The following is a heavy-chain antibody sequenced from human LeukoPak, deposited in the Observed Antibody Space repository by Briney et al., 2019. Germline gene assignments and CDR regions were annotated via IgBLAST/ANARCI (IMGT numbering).Heavy chain of an antibody. V-gene: IGHV4-59*08. CDR3: ARRNDFGI. CDR2: IYYSGRT. Sequence: SETLSLTCTVSGGSISGDHWNWIRQPPGKGLEWIGYIYYSGRTNYNPSLKSRVTISIDTSKNQFSLKLTSVTAADTAVYYCARRNDFGIWAKGQWSPSLQ. CDR1: GGSISGDH. J-gene: IGHJ3*02.